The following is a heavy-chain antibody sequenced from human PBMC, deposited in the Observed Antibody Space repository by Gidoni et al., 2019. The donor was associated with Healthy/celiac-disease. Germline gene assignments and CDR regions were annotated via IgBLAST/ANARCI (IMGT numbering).Heavy chain of an antibody. CDR1: GFPFSSYA. D-gene: IGHD4-17*01. Sequence: EVQLLESGGGLVQPGGSLRLSCAASGFPFSSYAMSWVRQAPGKGLEWVSAIRGSGGSTYYADSVKGRFTISRDNSKNTLYLQMNSLRAEDTAVYYCAKALRGDYNFDYWGQGTLVTVSS. J-gene: IGHJ4*02. CDR3: AKALRGDYNFDY. V-gene: IGHV3-23*01. CDR2: IRGSGGST.